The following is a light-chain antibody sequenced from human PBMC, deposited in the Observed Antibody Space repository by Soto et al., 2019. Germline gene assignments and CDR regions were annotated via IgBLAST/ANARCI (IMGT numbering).Light chain of an antibody. Sequence: DIQMTQSPYTLYASAGDRVTITSRASQRISTWFAWNHQKAGKAPKRLTYKACSLEGGVASRFSGSGSGTEFNITISSVQPDDVATYYCQQYNSYPLTFGGGPTVDI. V-gene: IGKV1-5*03. CDR1: QRISTW. CDR2: KAC. CDR3: QQYNSYPLT. J-gene: IGKJ4*01.